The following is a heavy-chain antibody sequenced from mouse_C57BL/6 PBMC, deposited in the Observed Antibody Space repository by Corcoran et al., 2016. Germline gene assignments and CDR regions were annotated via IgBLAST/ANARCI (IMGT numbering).Heavy chain of an antibody. CDR3: ARNYMDY. V-gene: IGHV9-3*01. D-gene: IGHD2-1*01. J-gene: IGHJ4*01. CDR2: INTYSGVP. Sequence: QIQLVQSGPELKKPGETVKISCKASGYTFTTYGMSWVKQAPGKGLKWMGWINTYSGVPTYADDFKGRFAFSLETSASTAYLQINNLKNEDTATYFCARNYMDYWGQGTSVTVSS. CDR1: GYTFTTYG.